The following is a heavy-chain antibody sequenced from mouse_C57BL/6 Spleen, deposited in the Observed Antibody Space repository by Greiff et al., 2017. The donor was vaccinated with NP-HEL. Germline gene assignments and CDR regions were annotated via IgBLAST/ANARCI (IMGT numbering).Heavy chain of an antibody. CDR2: IYPGDGDT. Sequence: QVQLKESGAELVKPGASVKISCKASGYAFSSYWMNWVKQRPGKGLEWIGQIYPGDGDTNYNGKFKGKATLTADKSSSTAYMQLSSLTSEDSAVYFCARSPPFAYWGQGTLVTVSA. V-gene: IGHV1-80*01. CDR1: GYAFSSYW. J-gene: IGHJ3*01. CDR3: ARSPPFAY.